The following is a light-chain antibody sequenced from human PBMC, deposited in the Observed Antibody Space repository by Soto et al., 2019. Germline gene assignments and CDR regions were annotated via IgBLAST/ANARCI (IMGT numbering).Light chain of an antibody. CDR2: KAS. CDR3: QHYTSYSEA. Sequence: IKMAQSPSTLSGSVGDRVTITFRASQTISSWLAWYQQKPGKAPKLLIYKASTLKSGVPSRFSGSGSGTEFTLTISSLQPDDFATYYCQHYTSYSEAFGQGTKVDIK. J-gene: IGKJ1*01. V-gene: IGKV1-5*03. CDR1: QTISSW.